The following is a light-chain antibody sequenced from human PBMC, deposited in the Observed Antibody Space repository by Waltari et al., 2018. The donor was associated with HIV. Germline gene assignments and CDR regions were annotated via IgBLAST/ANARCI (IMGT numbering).Light chain of an antibody. CDR2: QNS. CDR1: KLGDKY. V-gene: IGLV3-1*01. J-gene: IGLJ1*01. CDR3: QAWDSSTAKNV. Sequence: SYDLTQPPSVSVSPGQTANITCSGDKLGDKYTCWYQQKPGQSPVLIIYQNSKRPSGIPERCSGSNSGNTATLTISGTQALDEADYYCQAWDSSTAKNVFGPGTKVTVL.